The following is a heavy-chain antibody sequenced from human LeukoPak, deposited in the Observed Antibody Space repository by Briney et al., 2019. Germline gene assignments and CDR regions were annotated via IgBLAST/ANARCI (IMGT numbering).Heavy chain of an antibody. D-gene: IGHD6-13*01. CDR2: IYYSGST. CDR3: ARDPHKAAAGMFDY. V-gene: IGHV4-39*07. Sequence: SETLSLTCTVSGGSISSSSYYWGWIRQPPGKGLEWIGSIYYSGSTYYNPSLKSRVTISVDTSKNQSSLKLSSVTAADTAVYYCARDPHKAAAGMFDYWGQGTLVTVSS. CDR1: GGSISSSSYY. J-gene: IGHJ4*02.